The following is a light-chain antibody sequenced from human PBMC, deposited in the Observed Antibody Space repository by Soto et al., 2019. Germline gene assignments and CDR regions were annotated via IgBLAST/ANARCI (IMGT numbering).Light chain of an antibody. J-gene: IGLJ1*01. CDR2: GNS. V-gene: IGLV1-40*01. Sequence: QAVVTQPPSVSGAPGQRVTISCTGSSSNIGAGYDVHWYQQLPGTAPKLLIYGNSNRPSGVPDRFSGSKSGTSASLAITGLQAEDEADYYCQSYDSSLSGPSYVXGTGTKLTVL. CDR1: SSNIGAGYD. CDR3: QSYDSSLSGPSYV.